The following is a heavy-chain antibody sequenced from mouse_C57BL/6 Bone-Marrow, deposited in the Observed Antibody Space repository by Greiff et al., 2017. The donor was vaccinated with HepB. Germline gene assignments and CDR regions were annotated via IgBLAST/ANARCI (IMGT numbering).Heavy chain of an antibody. CDR3: ARGLLLRFDY. D-gene: IGHD1-1*01. CDR1: GFTFSSYA. Sequence: EVQLQQSGGGLVKPGGSLKLSCAASGFTFSSYAMSWVRQTPEKRLEWVATISDGGSYTYYPDNVKGRFTISRDNAKNNLYLQMSHLKSEDTAMYYCARGLLLRFDYWGQGTTLTVSS. V-gene: IGHV5-4*01. CDR2: ISDGGSYT. J-gene: IGHJ2*01.